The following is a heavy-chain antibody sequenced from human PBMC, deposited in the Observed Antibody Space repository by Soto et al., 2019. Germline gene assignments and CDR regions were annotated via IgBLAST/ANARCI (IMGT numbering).Heavy chain of an antibody. CDR3: ARVDGSWLQSKGDDAFDI. CDR1: CGSISSYY. J-gene: IGHJ3*02. CDR2: IYYSGSP. Sequence: QVQLQESGPGLVKPSETLSLTCTVSCGSISSYYWSWIRQPPGKVLEWIGYIYYSGSPNYNTSLKSRVTISVDTSKNQFSLKLSSVTAADTAVYYCARVDGSWLQSKGDDAFDIWGQGTMVTVSS. V-gene: IGHV4-59*01. D-gene: IGHD5-12*01.